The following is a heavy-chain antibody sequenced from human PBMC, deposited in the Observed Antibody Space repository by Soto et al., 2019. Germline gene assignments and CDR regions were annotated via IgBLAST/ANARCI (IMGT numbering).Heavy chain of an antibody. CDR2: VYHSGST. D-gene: IGHD7-27*01. CDR3: ARDSGWFDP. CDR1: GGSIRISDYF. Sequence: QLQLHESGPGLVRPSETLSLTCTVSGGSIRISDYFWGWIRQPPGKALEWIASVYHSGSTYYNPSHKRRVTMSVDTSNNRFALTLNSVTAADTAVYYCARDSGWFDPWGQGTLVTVSS. J-gene: IGHJ5*02. V-gene: IGHV4-39*01.